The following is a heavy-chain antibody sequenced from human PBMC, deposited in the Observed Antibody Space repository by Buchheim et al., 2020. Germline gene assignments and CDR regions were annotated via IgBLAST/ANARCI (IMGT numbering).Heavy chain of an antibody. Sequence: QVQLVQSGAEVKKPGASVKVSCKASGYTFTGYYMHWVRQAPGQGLEWMGGIIPIFGTANYAQKFQGRVTITADESTSTAYMELSSLRSEDTAVYYCARVMSGIAAAAFDYWGQGTL. CDR3: ARVMSGIAAAAFDY. CDR1: GYTFTGYY. V-gene: IGHV1-69*01. J-gene: IGHJ4*02. CDR2: IIPIFGTA. D-gene: IGHD6-13*01.